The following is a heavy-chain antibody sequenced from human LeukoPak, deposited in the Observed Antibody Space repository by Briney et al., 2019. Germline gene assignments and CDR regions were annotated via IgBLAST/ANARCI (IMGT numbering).Heavy chain of an antibody. CDR3: ASSYSGRDYDSSGNHWLRSIDY. D-gene: IGHD3-22*01. Sequence: SETLSLTCAVYGGSFSGYYWSWIRQPPGKGLEWIGEINHSGSTNYNPSLKSRVTISVDTSKNQFSLKLSSVTAADTAVYYCASSYSGRDYDSSGNHWLRSIDYWGQGTLVTVSS. J-gene: IGHJ4*02. CDR1: GGSFSGYY. CDR2: INHSGST. V-gene: IGHV4-34*01.